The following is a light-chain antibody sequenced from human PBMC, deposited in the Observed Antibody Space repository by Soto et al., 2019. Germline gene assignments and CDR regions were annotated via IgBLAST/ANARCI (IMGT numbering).Light chain of an antibody. J-gene: IGKJ4*01. CDR2: KTS. Sequence: DIQMTQSPSTLSASVGYRFTITCRASQSIDSWLAWYQQKPGKAPKLLIYKTSNLESGVPSRFSGSGSGTEFSLTTSSLQPDDFATYYCQQYKSFSLTFGGGT. V-gene: IGKV1-5*03. CDR3: QQYKSFSLT. CDR1: QSIDSW.